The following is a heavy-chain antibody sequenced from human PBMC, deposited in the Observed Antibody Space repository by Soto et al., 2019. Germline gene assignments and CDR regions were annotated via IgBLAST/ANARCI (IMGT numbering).Heavy chain of an antibody. Sequence: QVQLQESGPGLVKPSQTLSLTCTVSGGSISSGGYYWSWIRQHPGKGLEWIGYIYYSGSTYYNPSLKSRVTISVDTSKNQFSLKLSSVTAADTAVYYCARGGYCSSTSCYVEGVSWGQGTLVTVSS. J-gene: IGHJ5*02. CDR3: ARGGYCSSTSCYVEGVS. V-gene: IGHV4-31*03. D-gene: IGHD2-2*01. CDR1: GGSISSGGYY. CDR2: IYYSGST.